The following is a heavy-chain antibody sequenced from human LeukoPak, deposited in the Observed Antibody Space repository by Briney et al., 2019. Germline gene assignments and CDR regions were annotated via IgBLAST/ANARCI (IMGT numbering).Heavy chain of an antibody. V-gene: IGHV3-74*01. CDR3: AREELGSSLGFDP. D-gene: IGHD3-16*01. Sequence: GGSLRLSCVASGFSLSGYWMYWVRQAPGKGLMYISRNNGDGSTTNYADVVKGRFTMSRDNVKNTLYLQMNSLRAEDTAVYYCAREELGSSLGFDPWGQGTLVTVSS. CDR2: NNGDGSTT. CDR1: GFSLSGYW. J-gene: IGHJ5*02.